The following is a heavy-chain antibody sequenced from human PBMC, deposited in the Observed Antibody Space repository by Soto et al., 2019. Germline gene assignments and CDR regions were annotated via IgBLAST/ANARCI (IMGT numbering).Heavy chain of an antibody. Sequence: SETLSLTCSFSGDSVTSHYLTWIRQSPEKGLEWIGYMHYTGFSHYNPSLKSRLTISVDRSENQFTLQLTSVTVADTAIYYCARGFYGTGRYYTMYGMDVWGQGTTVTVSS. D-gene: IGHD3-10*01. CDR3: ARGFYGTGRYYTMYGMDV. J-gene: IGHJ6*02. CDR2: MHYTGFS. CDR1: GDSVTSHY. V-gene: IGHV4-59*02.